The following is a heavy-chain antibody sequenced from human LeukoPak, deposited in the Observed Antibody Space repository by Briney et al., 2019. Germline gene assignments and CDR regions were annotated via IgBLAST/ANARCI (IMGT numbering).Heavy chain of an antibody. CDR3: VRDGAATTPHDY. CDR1: GFIFSGYW. CDR2: VDFDGSGT. D-gene: IGHD4-17*01. Sequence: GGSLRLSCAASGFIFSGYWMHWVRQAPGKGLVWVSRVDFDGSGTIYAASVKGRFTISRDNAKNTVYLQMNSLGVDDTAVYYCVRDGAATTPHDYWGQGTLVTVSS. J-gene: IGHJ4*02. V-gene: IGHV3-74*01.